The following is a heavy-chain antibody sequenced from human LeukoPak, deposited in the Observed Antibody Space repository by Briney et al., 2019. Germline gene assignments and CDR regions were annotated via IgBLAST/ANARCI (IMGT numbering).Heavy chain of an antibody. J-gene: IGHJ4*02. V-gene: IGHV1-18*01. Sequence: GASVKVSCKASGYTFTGFKITWVRQAPGQGPEWMGWISIGDGNTHYGQKFQGRVSMTRDIGSNTAFLELRSLRSDDTAVYFCSRSYHSTSWYYFDLWGQGTLVTVSS. CDR3: SRSYHSTSWYYFDL. D-gene: IGHD2-2*01. CDR2: ISIGDGNT. CDR1: GYTFTGFK.